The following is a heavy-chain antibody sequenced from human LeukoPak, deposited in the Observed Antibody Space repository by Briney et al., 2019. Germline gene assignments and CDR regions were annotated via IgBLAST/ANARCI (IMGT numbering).Heavy chain of an antibody. V-gene: IGHV3-15*01. CDR2: IKSKTDGGTT. Sequence: GGSLRLSCAASGFTFSNAWMSWVRQAPGKGLEWVGRIKSKTDGGTTDYAAPVKGRFTISRDDSKNTLYLQMNSPKTEDTAVYYCTMLPRDEYYFDYWGQGTLVTVSS. CDR1: GFTFSNAW. J-gene: IGHJ4*02. D-gene: IGHD2-15*01. CDR3: TMLPRDEYYFDY.